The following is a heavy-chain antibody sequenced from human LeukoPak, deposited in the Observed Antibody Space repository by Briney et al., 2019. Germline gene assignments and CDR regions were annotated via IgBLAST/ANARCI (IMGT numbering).Heavy chain of an antibody. CDR2: IYSSGST. V-gene: IGHV4-39*01. D-gene: IGHD1-7*01. CDR1: GGSISSNSYY. Sequence: SETLSLTCTVSGGSISSNSYYWGWIRQPPGKGLEWIGSIYSSGSTYYNPSLKSRVTISVDTSKNQFSLKLSSVAAADTAVYYCARITGTTFFWFDPWGQGTLVTVSS. J-gene: IGHJ5*02. CDR3: ARITGTTFFWFDP.